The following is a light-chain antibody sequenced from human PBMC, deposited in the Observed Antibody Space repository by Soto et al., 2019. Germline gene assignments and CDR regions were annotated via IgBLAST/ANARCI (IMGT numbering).Light chain of an antibody. CDR1: QGISSY. V-gene: IGKV1-9*01. Sequence: DIQLTQSPSLLSASVGDRVAISCRASQGISSYLAWYQQKPGKAPKLLIHGASTLQSGVPSRFSGSRSGTEFTLTISSLQPEDFATYYCQQLDSSPYPFGQGTKLEMK. CDR2: GAS. J-gene: IGKJ2*01. CDR3: QQLDSSPYP.